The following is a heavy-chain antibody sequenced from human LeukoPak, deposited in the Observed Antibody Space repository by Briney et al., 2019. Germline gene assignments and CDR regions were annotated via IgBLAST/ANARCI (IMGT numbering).Heavy chain of an antibody. V-gene: IGHV3-30*18. CDR3: AKVLRYSSSWYALDP. CDR2: ISYDGSNK. D-gene: IGHD6-13*01. Sequence: GGSLRLSCAASGFTFSSYGMHWVRQAPGKGLEWVAVISYDGSNKYYADSVKGRFTISRDNSKNTLYLQMNSLRAEDTAVYYCAKVLRYSSSWYALDPWGQGTLVTVSS. J-gene: IGHJ5*02. CDR1: GFTFSSYG.